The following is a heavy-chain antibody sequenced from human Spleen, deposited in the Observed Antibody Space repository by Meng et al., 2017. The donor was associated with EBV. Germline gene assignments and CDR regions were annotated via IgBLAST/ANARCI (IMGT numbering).Heavy chain of an antibody. CDR3: ARYGSCGYYRAY. D-gene: IGHD3-22*01. Sequence: HVQVVSSGADVKKPGATVNVSCKASGHTCTPPHMHWGRQAPRQVLEWMGMINPNSGGTSSAQKSQGRITMTWDTSISTANMELRKLRYDATAVYYCARYGSCGYYRAYWGQGTLVTVSS. CDR2: INPNSGGT. J-gene: IGHJ4*02. CDR1: GHTCTPPH. V-gene: IGHV1-2*02.